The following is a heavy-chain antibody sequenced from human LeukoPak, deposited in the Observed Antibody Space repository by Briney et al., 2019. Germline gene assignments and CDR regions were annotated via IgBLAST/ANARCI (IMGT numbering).Heavy chain of an antibody. D-gene: IGHD2-15*01. V-gene: IGHV3-21*01. CDR1: GFTFSSYS. CDR2: ISSSSSYI. CDR3: VRDILEAAVKVYFDY. Sequence: PGGSLRLSCAASGFTFSSYSMNWVRQAPGKGLEWVSSISSSSSYIYYAESTKGRFTISRDNAKNSLYLQMNSLRAEDTAVYYCVRDILEAAVKVYFDYWGQGTLDTVST. J-gene: IGHJ4*02.